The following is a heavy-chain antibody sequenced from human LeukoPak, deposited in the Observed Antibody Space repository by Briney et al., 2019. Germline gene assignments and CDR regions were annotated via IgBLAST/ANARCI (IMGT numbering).Heavy chain of an antibody. Sequence: SETLSLTCTVSGGXISGYYWSWIRQPPGKGLEYIAYIYYSGSTDYNPSLKSRVTISVDTSKNQFSLKLSSVTAADTAVYYCARLNIIGSSPVHHFDYWGQGTLVTVSS. D-gene: IGHD6-13*01. V-gene: IGHV4-59*08. J-gene: IGHJ4*02. CDR2: IYYSGST. CDR1: GGXISGYY. CDR3: ARLNIIGSSPVHHFDY.